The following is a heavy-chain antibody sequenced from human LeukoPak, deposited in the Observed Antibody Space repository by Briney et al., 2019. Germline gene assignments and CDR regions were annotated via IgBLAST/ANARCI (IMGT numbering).Heavy chain of an antibody. CDR3: ARDRHVPGLSYYYMDV. CDR2: ISSSSATI. D-gene: IGHD6-6*01. V-gene: IGHV3-48*01. CDR1: GFTFSAYN. J-gene: IGHJ6*03. Sequence: GGSLRLSCEGSGFTFSAYNMNWVRQAPGKGLESISYISSSSATIFYADSVKGRFTISRDNDKNSLYLQMNSLRPEDTAVYFCARDRHVPGLSYYYMDVWGKGTTVTVSS.